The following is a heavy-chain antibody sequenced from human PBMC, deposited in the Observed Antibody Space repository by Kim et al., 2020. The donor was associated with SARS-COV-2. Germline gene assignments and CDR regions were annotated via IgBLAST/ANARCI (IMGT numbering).Heavy chain of an antibody. D-gene: IGHD3-9*01. CDR1: GFTFSSYW. Sequence: GGSLRLSCAASGFTFSSYWMSWVRQAPGKGLEWVANIKQDGSEKYYVDSVKGRFTISRDNAKNSLYLQMNSLRAEDTAVYYCARDLGDFYWPGLFDYWGQGTLVTVSS. CDR3: ARDLGDFYWPGLFDY. CDR2: IKQDGSEK. J-gene: IGHJ4*02. V-gene: IGHV3-7*03.